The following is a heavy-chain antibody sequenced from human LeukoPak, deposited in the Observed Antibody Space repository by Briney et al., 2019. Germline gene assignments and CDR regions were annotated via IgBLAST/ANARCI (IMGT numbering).Heavy chain of an antibody. Sequence: ASVKVSCKASGYTFTSYGISWVRQAPGQGLEWMGWISAYNGNTNYAQKLQGRVTMTTDTSTSTAYMELRSLRSDDTVVYYCARDSTQYSSSWYKYFQHWGQGTLVTVSS. CDR2: ISAYNGNT. CDR3: ARDSTQYSSSWYKYFQH. V-gene: IGHV1-18*01. D-gene: IGHD6-13*01. J-gene: IGHJ1*01. CDR1: GYTFTSYG.